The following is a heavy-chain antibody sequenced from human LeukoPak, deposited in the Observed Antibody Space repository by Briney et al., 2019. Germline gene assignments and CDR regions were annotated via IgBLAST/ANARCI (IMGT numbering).Heavy chain of an antibody. CDR1: GYTFTSYG. J-gene: IGHJ4*02. Sequence: RWASVKVSCKASGYTFTSYGINWLRQAPGQGPEWMGWISAYNGNTKYAQNLQGRVTMTTDTSTSTAYMELRSLRSDDTAVYYCSRDLPYSSSWESIDYWGQGTLVTVSS. D-gene: IGHD6-13*01. CDR2: ISAYNGNT. V-gene: IGHV1-18*01. CDR3: SRDLPYSSSWESIDY.